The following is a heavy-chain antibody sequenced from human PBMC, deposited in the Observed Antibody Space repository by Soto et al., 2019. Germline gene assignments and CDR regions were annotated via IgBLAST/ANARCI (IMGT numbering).Heavy chain of an antibody. D-gene: IGHD3-22*01. CDR3: ARHADSSSYYYPFDY. Sequence: SETLSLTCSVSGYSISSGHHWGWIRQPPGKGLEWIGSIYHGGSTYFNPSLKSRLTISVDTSKSQFSLKLSSVTAADTAVYYCARHADSSSYYYPFDYWGQGSQVTVSS. V-gene: IGHV4-38-2*01. J-gene: IGHJ4*02. CDR2: IYHGGST. CDR1: GYSISSGHH.